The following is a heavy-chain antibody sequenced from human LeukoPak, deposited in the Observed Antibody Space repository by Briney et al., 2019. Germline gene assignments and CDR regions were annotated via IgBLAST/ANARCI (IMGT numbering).Heavy chain of an antibody. D-gene: IGHD2/OR15-2a*01. CDR2: IRRGTNNYTT. J-gene: IGHJ3*02. CDR3: TRDGGDSTKTAFDM. CDR1: GFTFSDYI. Sequence: PGGSLRLSCAASGFTFSDYILGWVRQAPGKGLEWVGRIRRGTNNYTTEYAASVKGRFIISRDDSKNSLYLHMNSLKTEDTAVYHCTRDGGDSTKTAFDMWGQGTMVTVSS. V-gene: IGHV3-72*01.